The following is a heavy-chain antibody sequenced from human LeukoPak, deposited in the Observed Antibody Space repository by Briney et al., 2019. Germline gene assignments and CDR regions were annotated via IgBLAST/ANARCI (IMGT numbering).Heavy chain of an antibody. V-gene: IGHV3-23*01. Sequence: PGGSLRLSCETSGFSFSSYGMTWVRLVPGRGLEWVSSIGFRDGRTYYADSVEGRFMISRDNSKNTLYLQMNSLRGEDTAIYYCAKGVSWFGRTYPDYWGQGTLVTVSS. CDR1: GFSFSSYG. J-gene: IGHJ4*02. CDR3: AKGVSWFGRTYPDY. CDR2: IGFRDGRT. D-gene: IGHD3-10*01.